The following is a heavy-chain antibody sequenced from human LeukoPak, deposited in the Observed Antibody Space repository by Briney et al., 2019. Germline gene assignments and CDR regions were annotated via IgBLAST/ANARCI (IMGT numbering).Heavy chain of an antibody. CDR2: ISAYNGNT. CDR1: GYTFTSYG. CDR3: ARGLYVWGSYRLSWFDP. V-gene: IGHV1-18*01. D-gene: IGHD3-16*02. Sequence: GASVKVSCKASGYTFTSYGISWLRQAPGQGLEWMGWISAYNGNTNYAQKLQGRVTMTTDTSTSTAYMELRSLRSDDTAVYYCARGLYVWGSYRLSWFDPWGQGTLVTVSS. J-gene: IGHJ5*02.